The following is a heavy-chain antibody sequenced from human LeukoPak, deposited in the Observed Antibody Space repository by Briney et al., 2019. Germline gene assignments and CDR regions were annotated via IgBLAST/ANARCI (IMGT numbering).Heavy chain of an antibody. CDR2: ISGSGGST. CDR1: GFTFSSYV. V-gene: IGHV3-23*01. D-gene: IGHD3-22*01. J-gene: IGHJ4*02. Sequence: GGSLRLTCAASGFTFSSYVMSWVRQAPGKGLEWVSAISGSGGSTYYADSVKGRFTISRDNSKNTLYLQMNSLRAEDTAVYYCAKDGESSGYYYGEVDYWGQGTLVTVSS. CDR3: AKDGESSGYYYGEVDY.